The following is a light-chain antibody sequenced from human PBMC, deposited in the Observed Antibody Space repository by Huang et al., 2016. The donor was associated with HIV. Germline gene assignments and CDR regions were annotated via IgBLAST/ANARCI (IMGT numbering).Light chain of an antibody. CDR2: WAS. CDR3: QQDFSTPA. J-gene: IGKJ1*01. V-gene: IGKV4-1*01. Sequence: DIVMTQSPDSLPVSLRERATINCKSSQSVLDRSNRKNYLAWYQQNPGQAPQLLLSWASVRGSGAPDRVRGSGSGTDFTLTSNNLQAEDVAVYYCQQDFSTPAFGQGTNVDI. CDR1: QSVLDRSNRKNY.